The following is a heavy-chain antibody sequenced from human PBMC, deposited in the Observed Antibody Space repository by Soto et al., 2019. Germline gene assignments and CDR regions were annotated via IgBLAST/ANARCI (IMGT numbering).Heavy chain of an antibody. D-gene: IGHD3-22*01. CDR2: IFYSGHL. V-gene: IGHV4-59*01. CDR3: ARDGDYYDSPRGAAFDI. CDR1: GTSFGTYY. J-gene: IGHJ3*02. Sequence: SETLSLTCAVSGTSFGTYYWSWIRQPPGKGLEWIGYIFYSGHLKYNPSLKSRLTISVDTSKNQISLRLTSVTAADTAVYYCARDGDYYDSPRGAAFDIWGQGTMVTVS.